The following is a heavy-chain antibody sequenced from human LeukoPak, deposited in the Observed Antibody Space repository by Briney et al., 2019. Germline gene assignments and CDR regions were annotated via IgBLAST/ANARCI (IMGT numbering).Heavy chain of an antibody. CDR3: ARSPRADYYYYMDV. CDR2: INPNSGGT. J-gene: IGHJ6*03. CDR1: GYTFTGYY. V-gene: IGHV1-2*02. D-gene: IGHD3-10*01. Sequence: ASVKVSCKASGYTFTGYYMHWVRQAPGQGLEWMGWINPNSGGTNYAQKFQGRVTMTRDTSISTAYMELSRLRSDDTAVYYRARSPRADYYYYMDVWGKGTTVTVSS.